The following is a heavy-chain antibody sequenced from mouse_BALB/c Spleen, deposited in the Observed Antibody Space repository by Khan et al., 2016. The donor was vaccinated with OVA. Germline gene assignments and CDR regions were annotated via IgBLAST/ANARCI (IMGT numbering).Heavy chain of an antibody. CDR2: IDPFSGGA. CDR3: TRHGYVGWFTY. D-gene: IGHD2-2*01. J-gene: IGHJ3*01. Sequence: EVELVESGPELMKPGSSVKISCKASGYSFTSYYIHWVMQSHGKSLEWIGYIDPFSGGATYNQKFKGKATLTVDKSSSTAYIHLSNLTSEDSAVYVCTRHGYVGWFTYWGQGTLVTVSA. CDR1: GYSFTSYY. V-gene: IGHV1S135*01.